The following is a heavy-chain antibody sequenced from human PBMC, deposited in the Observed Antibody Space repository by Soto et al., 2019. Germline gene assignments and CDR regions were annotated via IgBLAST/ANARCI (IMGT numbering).Heavy chain of an antibody. CDR3: AKDMYYDSSGSQIRGYFDY. V-gene: IGHV3-9*01. CDR1: GFTLDEYA. J-gene: IGHJ4*02. Sequence: GGSRRLSWAACGFTLDEYAIHSFRQSPGKGLEWVSGISWNSGSIGYADSVKGRFTISRDNAKNSLYLQMNSLRAEDTALYYCAKDMYYDSSGSQIRGYFDYWGQGT. CDR2: ISWNSGSI. D-gene: IGHD3-22*01.